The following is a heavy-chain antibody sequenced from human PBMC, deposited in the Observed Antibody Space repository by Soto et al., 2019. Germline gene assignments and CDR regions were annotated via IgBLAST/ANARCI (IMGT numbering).Heavy chain of an antibody. CDR2: INPNSGGT. Sequence: QVQLVQSGAEVKKPGASVKVSCKASGYTFTGYYMHWVRQAPGQGLEWMGWINPNSGGTNYAQKFQGRVTMTRDTSISTAYMELSRLRSDDTAVYYCARDYYGSGRGCDLDYWGQGTLVTVSS. V-gene: IGHV1-2*02. D-gene: IGHD3-10*01. CDR3: ARDYYGSGRGCDLDY. J-gene: IGHJ4*02. CDR1: GYTFTGYY.